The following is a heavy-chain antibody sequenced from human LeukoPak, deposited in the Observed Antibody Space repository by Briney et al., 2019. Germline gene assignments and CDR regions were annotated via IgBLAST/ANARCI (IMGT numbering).Heavy chain of an antibody. CDR3: AKDYAVAATVPFDY. V-gene: IGHV3-9*01. D-gene: IGHD2-15*01. CDR2: ISWNSGSI. J-gene: IGHJ4*02. CDR1: GFTFDDYA. Sequence: PGRSLRLSCAASGFTFDDYAMHWVRQAPGKGLEWVSGISWNSGSIGYADSVKGRFTISRDNAKNSLYLQMNSLRAEDTALYYCAKDYAVAATVPFDYWGQGTLVTVSS.